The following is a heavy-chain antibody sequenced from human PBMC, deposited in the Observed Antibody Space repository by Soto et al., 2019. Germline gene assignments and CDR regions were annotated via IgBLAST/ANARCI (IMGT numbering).Heavy chain of an antibody. V-gene: IGHV3-23*01. Sequence: VQLLESGGGLVQPGGSLRLSCAASGFTFSIYAMSWVRQAPGKGLEWISSISSGGTSKYYADSVKGQFSISRDNSKNTLYLQMNSLRAEDTAIYYCAKDLGGDYHGGGNWFDPWGQGTLVTVSS. J-gene: IGHJ5*02. D-gene: IGHD2-21*02. CDR3: AKDLGGDYHGGGNWFDP. CDR1: GFTFSIYA. CDR2: ISSGGTSK.